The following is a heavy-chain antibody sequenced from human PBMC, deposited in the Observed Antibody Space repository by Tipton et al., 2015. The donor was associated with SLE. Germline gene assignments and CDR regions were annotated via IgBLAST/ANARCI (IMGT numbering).Heavy chain of an antibody. V-gene: IGHV4-34*01. Sequence: TLSLTCAVYGGSFSGYYWSWIRQPPGKGLEWIGEINHNGSTNYNPSLKSRVTISVDTAKNQFSLKLSSVTAADTAVYYCARADSFDYWGQGTRVTVSS. CDR2: INHNGST. CDR1: GGSFSGYY. J-gene: IGHJ4*02. CDR3: ARADSFDY.